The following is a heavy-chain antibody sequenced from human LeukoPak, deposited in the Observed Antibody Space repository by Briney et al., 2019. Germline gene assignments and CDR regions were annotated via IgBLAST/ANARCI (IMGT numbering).Heavy chain of an antibody. D-gene: IGHD6-19*01. Sequence: KPSETLSLTCTVSGGSISSSSYYWGFIRQPPGKGLEWIGSIYYTGSTYYNPSLKSRVTISVDTSKNQFSLKLSSVTAADTAVYYCARHTPRIAVAGISEAFDIWGQGTMVTVSS. CDR2: IYYTGST. CDR3: ARHTPRIAVAGISEAFDI. CDR1: GGSISSSSYY. J-gene: IGHJ3*02. V-gene: IGHV4-39*01.